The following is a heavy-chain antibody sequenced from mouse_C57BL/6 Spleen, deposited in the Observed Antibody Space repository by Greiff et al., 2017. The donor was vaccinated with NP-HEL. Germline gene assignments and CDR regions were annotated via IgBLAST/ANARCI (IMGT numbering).Heavy chain of an antibody. J-gene: IGHJ2*01. CDR2: IHPNSGST. V-gene: IGHV1-64*01. Sequence: VQLQQPGAELVKPGASVKLSCKASGYTFTSYWMHWVKQRPGQGLEWIGMIHPNSGSTNYNAKFKSKATLTVDKSSSTAYMQLSRLTSENSAVYCSARPGYGYDLDDWGQGTTLTVSS. CDR3: ARPGYGYDLDD. D-gene: IGHD2-2*01. CDR1: GYTFTSYW.